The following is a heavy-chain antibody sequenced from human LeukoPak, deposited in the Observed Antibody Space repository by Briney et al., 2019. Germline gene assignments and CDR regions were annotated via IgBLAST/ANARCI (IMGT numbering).Heavy chain of an antibody. J-gene: IGHJ4*02. CDR3: ARDQIRVAAAGHSNFDY. D-gene: IGHD6-13*01. V-gene: IGHV3-23*01. CDR2: ISYSGDA. Sequence: GGSLRLSCAASGFTFSSYAMRWVRQAPGMGLQWVSSISYSGDAYYADSVKGRFTISRDNSKNTLYLQMNSLRAEDTAVYYCARDQIRVAAAGHSNFDYWGQGTLATVSS. CDR1: GFTFSSYA.